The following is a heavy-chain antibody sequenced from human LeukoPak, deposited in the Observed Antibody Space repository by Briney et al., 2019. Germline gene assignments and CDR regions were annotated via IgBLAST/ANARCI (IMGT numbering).Heavy chain of an antibody. Sequence: GGSLRLSCAASGFTLRSYWMHWVRQAPGKGLEWVANIKQDGSEKYYVDSVKGRFTISRDNAKNSLYLQMNSLRAEDTAVYYCARAGNWNYPNYWGQGTLVTVSS. J-gene: IGHJ4*02. CDR3: ARAGNWNYPNY. V-gene: IGHV3-7*01. D-gene: IGHD1-7*01. CDR2: IKQDGSEK. CDR1: GFTLRSYW.